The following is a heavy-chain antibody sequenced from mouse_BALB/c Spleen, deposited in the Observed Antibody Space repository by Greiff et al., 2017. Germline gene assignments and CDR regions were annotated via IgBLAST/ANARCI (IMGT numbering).Heavy chain of an antibody. J-gene: IGHJ3*01. CDR2: IRLKSNNYAT. Sequence: EVMLVESGGGLVQPGGSMKLSCVASGFTFSNYWMNWVRQSPEKGLEWVAEIRLKSNNYATHYAESVKGRFTISRDDSKSSVYLQMNNLRAEDTGIYYCTKAWFAYWGQGTLVTVSA. CDR1: GFTFSNYW. CDR3: TKAWFAY. V-gene: IGHV6-6*02.